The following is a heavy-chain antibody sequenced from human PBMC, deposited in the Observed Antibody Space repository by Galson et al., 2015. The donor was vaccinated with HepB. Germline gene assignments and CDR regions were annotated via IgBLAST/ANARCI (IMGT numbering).Heavy chain of an antibody. D-gene: IGHD3-3*01. CDR1: GFTFSSYG. J-gene: IGHJ5*02. CDR2: ISYDGSNK. V-gene: IGHV3-30*18. CDR3: AKVRDHLEWLLDFDP. Sequence: SLRLSCAASGFTFSSYGMHWVRQAPGKGLEWVAVISYDGSNKYYADSVKGRFTISGDNSKNTLYLQMNSLRAEDTAVYYCAKVRDHLEWLLDFDPWGQGTLVTVSS.